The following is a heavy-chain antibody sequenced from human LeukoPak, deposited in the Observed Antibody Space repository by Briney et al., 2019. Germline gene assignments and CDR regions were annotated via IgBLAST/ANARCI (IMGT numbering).Heavy chain of an antibody. J-gene: IGHJ4*02. CDR1: GFTFSSYW. D-gene: IGHD6-19*01. Sequence: PGGSLTLSCAASGFTFSSYWMHWVRQAPGKGLVWVSRINSYGSSTSYADSVKGRFTTSRDNAKNTLYLQMNSLRAEDTAVYYCASRVNSGWSFDYWGQGTLVTVSS. CDR3: ASRVNSGWSFDY. V-gene: IGHV3-74*01. CDR2: INSYGSST.